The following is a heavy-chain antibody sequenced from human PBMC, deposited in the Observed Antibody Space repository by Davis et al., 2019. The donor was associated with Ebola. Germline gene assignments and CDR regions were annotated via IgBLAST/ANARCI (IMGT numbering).Heavy chain of an antibody. D-gene: IGHD6-13*01. CDR1: GITFSDYF. Sequence: PGGSLRLSCEASGITFSDYFMSWIRQAPGQELEWIAYMSGTGASIYYADSVEGRFTISRDNARNSLDLQMNSLRVEDTAVYYCAGVGAANSWNWYFDLWGRGTLVTVSS. J-gene: IGHJ2*01. CDR3: AGVGAANSWNWYFDL. CDR2: MSGTGASI. V-gene: IGHV3-11*04.